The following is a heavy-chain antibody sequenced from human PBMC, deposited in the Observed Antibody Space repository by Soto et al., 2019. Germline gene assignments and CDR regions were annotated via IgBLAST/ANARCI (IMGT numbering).Heavy chain of an antibody. D-gene: IGHD3-10*01. Sequence: EVQLVESGGGLVKPGGSLRLSCAASGFTFSSYSMNWVRQAPGKGLEWVSSISSSSSYIYYGDSVKGRFTISRDDAKNSLYLQMNSLRAEDTALYYCSSVWFGGSYGMDVWGQGTTVTVSS. J-gene: IGHJ6*02. V-gene: IGHV3-21*01. CDR1: GFTFSSYS. CDR3: SSVWFGGSYGMDV. CDR2: ISSSSSYI.